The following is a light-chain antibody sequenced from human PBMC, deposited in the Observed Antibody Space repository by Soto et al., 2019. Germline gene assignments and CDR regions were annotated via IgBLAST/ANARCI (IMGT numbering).Light chain of an antibody. CDR3: QQVERYQPT. CDR1: QGISSF. CDR2: AAS. J-gene: IGKJ4*01. Sequence: IQVTQTPSSLSASVGDRVTITCRASQGISSFLAWYQQKPGKAPKLLIYAASSLQSGVRSRFSGSGFGTEITLSIALLQPEEYATYYCQQVERYQPTFGGGIKVEMK. V-gene: IGKV1-9*01.